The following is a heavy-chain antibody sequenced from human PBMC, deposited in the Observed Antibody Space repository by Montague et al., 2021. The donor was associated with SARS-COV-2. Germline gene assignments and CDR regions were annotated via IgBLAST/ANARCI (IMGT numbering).Heavy chain of an antibody. CDR3: AKRPSGADS. CDR1: GFTFSNYA. CDR2: ISQSGEST. Sequence: SLRLSCAASGFTFSNYAMSWVRQVPGKGLEWVSSISQSGESTFYADSVKGRFTISRDNSKNTLYLQMNSLRAEDTAVYFCAKRPSGADSWGQGTLVTVSS. D-gene: IGHD1-26*01. V-gene: IGHV3-23*01. J-gene: IGHJ4*02.